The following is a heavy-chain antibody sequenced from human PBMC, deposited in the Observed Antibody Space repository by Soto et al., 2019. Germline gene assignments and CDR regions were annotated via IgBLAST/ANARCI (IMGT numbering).Heavy chain of an antibody. Sequence: QVQLVQSGAEVKKPGASVKVSCKASGYTFTSYYMHWVRQAPGQGLEWMGIINPSGGSTSDAQKIPCSVTMTSHNSNSTVNIELSSLGSESTAVYYCVTEAAAAGTGTYYTSGMDVSGQTTTVTV. CDR1: GYTFTSYY. V-gene: IGHV1-46*01. J-gene: IGHJ6*02. CDR2: INPSGGST. D-gene: IGHD6-13*01. CDR3: VTEAAAAGTGTYYTSGMDV.